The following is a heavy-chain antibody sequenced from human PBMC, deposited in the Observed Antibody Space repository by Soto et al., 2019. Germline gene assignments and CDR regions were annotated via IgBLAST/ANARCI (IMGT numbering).Heavy chain of an antibody. D-gene: IGHD2-15*01. Sequence: DVQLLASGGGLVQPEGSLRLSCADSGFTFSRYAMGWVLQGPGKGLAWVAVVSIGGSTHYADAVRGRFSISRDNSKNTLSQQMNSLTAEDTAVYFCAKRRGAGGHFDYCGQGALVTVSS. V-gene: IGHV3-23*01. CDR2: VSIGGST. CDR3: AKRRGAGGHFDY. J-gene: IGHJ4*02. CDR1: GFTFSRYA.